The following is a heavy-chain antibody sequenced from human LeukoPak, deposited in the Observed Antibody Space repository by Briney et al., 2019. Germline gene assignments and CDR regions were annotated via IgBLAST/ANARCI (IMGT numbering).Heavy chain of an antibody. D-gene: IGHD2-15*01. CDR1: GFTFSSYA. Sequence: GRSLRLSCAASGFTFSSYAMHWVRQAPGKGLEWVAVISYDGSNKYYADSVKGRFTISRDNSKNTLYLQMNSLRAEDTAVYYCARSQCRYCSGGSCYTHWGQGTLVTVSS. J-gene: IGHJ4*02. V-gene: IGHV3-30*04. CDR3: ARSQCRYCSGGSCYTH. CDR2: ISYDGSNK.